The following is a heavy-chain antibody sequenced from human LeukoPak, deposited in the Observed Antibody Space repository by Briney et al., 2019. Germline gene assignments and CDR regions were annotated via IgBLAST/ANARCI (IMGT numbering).Heavy chain of an antibody. CDR1: GFTVSSNY. D-gene: IGHD6-19*01. Sequence: GSLRLSCAASGFTVSSNYMSWIRQPPGKGLEWIGSIYYSGSTYYNPSLKSRVTISVDTSKNQFSLKLSSVTAADTAVYYCASSRGVAVAGNYWGQGTLVTVSS. J-gene: IGHJ4*02. CDR3: ASSRGVAVAGNY. CDR2: IYYSGST. V-gene: IGHV4-39*01.